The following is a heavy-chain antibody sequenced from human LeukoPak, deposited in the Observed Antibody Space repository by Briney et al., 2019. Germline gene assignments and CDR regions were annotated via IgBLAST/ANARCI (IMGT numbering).Heavy chain of an antibody. CDR1: GYTFTNYW. CDR3: ARFDRSSSLFSGFDI. J-gene: IGHJ3*02. Sequence: GESLKISCQSSGYTFTNYWIAWLRQMPGKGREWMRVIYPSDSDTTYSPSFQGQVTISADKPITTAYLQSPSLKAPDTAMYYCARFDRSSSLFSGFDIWGQGTMVTVSS. V-gene: IGHV5-51*01. CDR2: IYPSDSDT. D-gene: IGHD3-16*01.